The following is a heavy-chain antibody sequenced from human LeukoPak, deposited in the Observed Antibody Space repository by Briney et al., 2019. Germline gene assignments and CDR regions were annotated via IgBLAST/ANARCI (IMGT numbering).Heavy chain of an antibody. J-gene: IGHJ4*02. Sequence: GASVKVSCKASGYTFTDYYIHWVRLAPGQGLEWLGWINPNSGGTNYAQKLQGRVTMTRDTSIRTVYMEVSRLTSDDTAVYYCATMGATTFDHWGQGTLVTVSS. D-gene: IGHD1-26*01. V-gene: IGHV1-2*02. CDR1: GYTFTDYY. CDR3: ATMGATTFDH. CDR2: INPNSGGT.